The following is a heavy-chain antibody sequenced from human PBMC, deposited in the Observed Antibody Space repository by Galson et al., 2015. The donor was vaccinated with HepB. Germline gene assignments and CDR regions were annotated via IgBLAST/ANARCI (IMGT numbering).Heavy chain of an antibody. J-gene: IGHJ6*03. V-gene: IGHV1-18*01. CDR1: GYTFTSYG. D-gene: IGHD6-6*01. Sequence: SVKVSCKASGYTFTSYGISWVRQAPGQGLEWMGWISTYNGNTNYAQKLQGRVTMTTDTSTSTAYMELRSLRSDDTAVYYCARVVIAARRDYYYYMDVWGKGTTVTVSS. CDR2: ISTYNGNT. CDR3: ARVVIAARRDYYYYMDV.